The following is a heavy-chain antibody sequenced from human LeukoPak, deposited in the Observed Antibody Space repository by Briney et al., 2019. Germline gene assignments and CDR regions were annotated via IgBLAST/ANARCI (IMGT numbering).Heavy chain of an antibody. Sequence: GESLRLSCAASGFTFDDYGMSWVRQAPGKGLEWVSGINWNGGSTGYADSVKGRFTISRDNAKNSLYLQMNSLRAEDTALYYCARDLRGTHFDYWGQGTLVTVSS. V-gene: IGHV3-20*04. CDR3: ARDLRGTHFDY. CDR1: GFTFDDYG. J-gene: IGHJ4*02. D-gene: IGHD1-1*01. CDR2: INWNGGST.